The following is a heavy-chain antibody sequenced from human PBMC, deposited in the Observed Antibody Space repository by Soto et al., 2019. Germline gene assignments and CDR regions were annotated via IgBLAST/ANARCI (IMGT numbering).Heavy chain of an antibody. D-gene: IGHD2-2*01. J-gene: IGHJ6*03. CDR2: ISSSSSYI. V-gene: IGHV3-21*01. CDR1: GFTFSSYS. CDR3: AGVGVVVVPAAMGDYYYYMDV. Sequence: GGSLRLSCAASGFTFSSYSMNWVRQAPGKGLEWVSTISSSSSYIYYADSVKGRFTISRDNAKNSLYLQMNSLRAEDTAVYYCAGVGVVVVPAAMGDYYYYMDVWGKGTTVTVSS.